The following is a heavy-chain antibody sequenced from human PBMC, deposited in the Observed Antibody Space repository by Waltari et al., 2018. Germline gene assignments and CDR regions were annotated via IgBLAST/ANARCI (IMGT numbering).Heavy chain of an antibody. CDR3: ARDRYIVVVPAAHNWFDP. V-gene: IGHV1-69*08. D-gene: IGHD2-2*01. J-gene: IGHJ5*02. CDR2: SIPICGTA. Sequence: QVQLVQSGAEVKKPGSSVRVSCKASGGTFSSYAISWVRQAPGQGLEWMGRSIPICGTANDAKKFQGRVTITADKSTSTAYMELSSLRSEDTAVYYCARDRYIVVVPAAHNWFDPWGQGTLVTVSS. CDR1: GGTFSSYA.